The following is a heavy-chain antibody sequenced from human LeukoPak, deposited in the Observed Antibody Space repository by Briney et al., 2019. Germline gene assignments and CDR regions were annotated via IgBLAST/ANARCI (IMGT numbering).Heavy chain of an antibody. V-gene: IGHV4-34*01. Sequence: SETLSLTCAVYGGSFSGYYWSWIRQPPGKGLEWIGEIKHSGSTNYNPSLKSRVTISVDTSKNQFSLKLSSVTAADTAVYYCTRGRYCSSTSCYTPVNYYYYGMDVWGQGTTVTVSS. CDR1: GGSFSGYY. CDR3: TRGRYCSSTSCYTPVNYYYYGMDV. CDR2: IKHSGST. J-gene: IGHJ6*02. D-gene: IGHD2-2*02.